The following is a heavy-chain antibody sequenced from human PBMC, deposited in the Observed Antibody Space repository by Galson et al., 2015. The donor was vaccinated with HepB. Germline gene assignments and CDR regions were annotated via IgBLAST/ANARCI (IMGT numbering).Heavy chain of an antibody. D-gene: IGHD2-2*01. CDR2: ISSSSSYI. CDR1: GFTFSSYS. Sequence: SLRLSCAASGFTFSSYSMNWVRQAPGKGLEWVSSISSSSSYIYYADSVKGRFTISRDNAKNSLYLQMNSLRAEDTAVYYCARDIVVVPAAIDYYYGMDVWGQGTTVTVSS. CDR3: ARDIVVVPAAIDYYYGMDV. J-gene: IGHJ6*02. V-gene: IGHV3-21*01.